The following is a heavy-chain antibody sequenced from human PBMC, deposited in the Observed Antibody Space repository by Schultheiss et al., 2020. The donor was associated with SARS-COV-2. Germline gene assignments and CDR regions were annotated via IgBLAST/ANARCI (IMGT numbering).Heavy chain of an antibody. J-gene: IGHJ4*02. CDR3: ARDGGSSGYYWGFDY. V-gene: IGHV3-7*03. Sequence: GESLKISCAASGFTFSSYWMCWVRQAPGKGLEWVANIKQDGSEKYYVDSVKGRFTISRDNAKNSLYLQMNSLRAEDTAVYYCARDGGSSGYYWGFDYWGQGTLVTVSS. CDR2: IKQDGSEK. CDR1: GFTFSSYW. D-gene: IGHD3-22*01.